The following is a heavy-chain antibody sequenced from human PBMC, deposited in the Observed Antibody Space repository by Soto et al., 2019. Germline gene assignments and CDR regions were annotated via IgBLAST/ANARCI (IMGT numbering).Heavy chain of an antibody. CDR1: GGSISSSNW. CDR3: ASRVVPAAPFYYYYGMDV. D-gene: IGHD2-2*01. CDR2: IYHSGST. V-gene: IGHV4-4*02. Sequence: QVQLQESGPGLVKPSGTLSLTCAVSGGSISSSNWWSWVRQPPGKGLEWIGEIYHSGSTNYNPSLKSRVTISVDKSKNQFSLKLSSVTAADTAVYYCASRVVPAAPFYYYYGMDVWGQGTTVTVSS. J-gene: IGHJ6*02.